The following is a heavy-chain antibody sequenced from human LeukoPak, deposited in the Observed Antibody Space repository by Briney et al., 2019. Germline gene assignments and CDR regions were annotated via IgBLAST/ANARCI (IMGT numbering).Heavy chain of an antibody. CDR3: AKVMGRYQLPWFDY. CDR1: GFTFSSYA. D-gene: IGHD2-2*01. V-gene: IGHV3-23*01. J-gene: IGHJ4*02. CDR2: ISGSGGST. Sequence: PGGSLRLSCAASGFTFSSYAMSWVRQAPGKGLEWVFAISGSGGSTYYADSVKGRFTISRDNSKNTLYLQMNSLRAEDTAVYYCAKVMGRYQLPWFDYWGQGTLVTVSS.